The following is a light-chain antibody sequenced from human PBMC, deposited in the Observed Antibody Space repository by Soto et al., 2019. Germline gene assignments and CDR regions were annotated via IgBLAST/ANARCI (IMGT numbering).Light chain of an antibody. J-gene: IGLJ1*01. CDR2: DVS. V-gene: IGLV2-14*01. Sequence: QSALTQPASVSGSPGQSITISCTGTSSDVGGYNYVSWYQQHPGKAPILMIYDVSNRPSGVSNRFSGSKSGNTASLTISGRQAEDEADYYCGSYTSSSTFFGTGTKVTVL. CDR1: SSDVGGYNY. CDR3: GSYTSSSTF.